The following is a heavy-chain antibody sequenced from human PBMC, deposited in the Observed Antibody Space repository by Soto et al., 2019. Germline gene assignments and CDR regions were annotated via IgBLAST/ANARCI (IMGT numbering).Heavy chain of an antibody. D-gene: IGHD1-26*01. Sequence: GGSLRLSCAASGFTFSSYVMTWVRQGPGKGLDWVSGISGSGVDTYYAESVKGRFTISRDNSKNTLYLQMNSPRAEDTAVYYCAKGRGAGVAPRFDPWGQGTLVTVSS. CDR2: ISGSGVDT. V-gene: IGHV3-23*01. CDR1: GFTFSSYV. CDR3: AKGRGAGVAPRFDP. J-gene: IGHJ5*02.